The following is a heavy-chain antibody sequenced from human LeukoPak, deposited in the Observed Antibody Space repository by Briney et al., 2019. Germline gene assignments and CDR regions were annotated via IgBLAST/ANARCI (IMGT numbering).Heavy chain of an antibody. Sequence: PGGSLRLSCAASGFTFSSYAMHWVRQAPGKGLEWVAVISYDGSNKDYADSVKGRFTISRDNSKNTLYLRMNSLRAEDTAVYYCARDNDCSSTSCYVGFDYWGQGTLVTVSS. CDR1: GFTFSSYA. D-gene: IGHD2-2*01. J-gene: IGHJ4*02. CDR3: ARDNDCSSTSCYVGFDY. CDR2: ISYDGSNK. V-gene: IGHV3-30*04.